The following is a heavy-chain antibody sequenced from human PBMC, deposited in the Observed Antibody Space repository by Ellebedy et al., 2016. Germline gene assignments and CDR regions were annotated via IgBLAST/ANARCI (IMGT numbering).Heavy chain of an antibody. J-gene: IGHJ4*02. CDR3: ARGYDFWSGYPPLVN. CDR1: GFTFSDYY. Sequence: GGSLRLXXAASGFTFSDYYMSWIRQAPGKGLEWVSYISSSGSTIYYADSVKGRFTISRDNAKNSLYLQMNSLRAEDTAVYYCARGYDFWSGYPPLVNWGQGTLVTVSS. CDR2: ISSSGSTI. V-gene: IGHV3-11*01. D-gene: IGHD3-3*01.